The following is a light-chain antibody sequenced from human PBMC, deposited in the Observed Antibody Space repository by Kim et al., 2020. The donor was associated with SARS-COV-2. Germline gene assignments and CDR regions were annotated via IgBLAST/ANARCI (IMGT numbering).Light chain of an antibody. CDR3: KSRDSSGSSYV. V-gene: IGLV3-19*01. J-gene: IGLJ1*01. Sequence: SSELTQDPAVSVALGQTVRITCQGDSLRNYYASWYHQRPGQAPFLVIYAKDTRPSGIPDRFSGSSAGDTASLTITEAQAEDEGDYYRKSRDSSGSSYVFGTGTKVTVL. CDR1: SLRNYY. CDR2: AKD.